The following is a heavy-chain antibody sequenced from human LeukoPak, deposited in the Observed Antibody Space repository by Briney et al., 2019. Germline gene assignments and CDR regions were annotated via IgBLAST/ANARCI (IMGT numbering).Heavy chain of an antibody. J-gene: IGHJ4*02. V-gene: IGHV3-48*01. D-gene: IGHD3-22*01. CDR2: ISSSSSTI. CDR3: AKDRRVVVISRHNYFDY. Sequence: PGGSLRLSCAASGFTFSSYSMNWVRQAPGKGLEWVSYISSSSSTIYYADSVKGRFTISRDNAKNSLYLQMNSLRAEDTAVYYCAKDRRVVVISRHNYFDYWGQGTLVTVSS. CDR1: GFTFSSYS.